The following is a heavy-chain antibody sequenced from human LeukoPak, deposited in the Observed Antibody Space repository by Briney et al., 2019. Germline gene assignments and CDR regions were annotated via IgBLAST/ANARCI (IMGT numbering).Heavy chain of an antibody. CDR2: ISWDGGSP. J-gene: IGHJ4*02. CDR3: AKDSRYCSGGSCPTPYYFDY. V-gene: IGHV3-43D*03. D-gene: IGHD2-15*01. CDR1: GFTFDDYA. Sequence: GSLRLSCAASGFTFDDYAMHWVRQAPGKGLGWVSLISWDGGSPYYADSVKGRFTISRDNSKNSLYLQMNSLRAEDTALYYCAKDSRYCSGGSCPTPYYFDYWGQGTLVTVSS.